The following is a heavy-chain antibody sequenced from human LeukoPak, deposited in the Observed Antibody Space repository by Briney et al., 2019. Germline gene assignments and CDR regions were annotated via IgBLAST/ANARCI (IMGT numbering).Heavy chain of an antibody. J-gene: IGHJ4*02. CDR3: SREAAGCSGGSCYGY. Sequence: ASVTVSCKASGYTFTSYVITWVRQAPGQGLEGMGWISTYNVNTNYAQKLQGRVTMTTDSSTSTAYMELRSLRSDGTAVYYCSREAAGCSGGSCYGYWGQGTLVTVSS. D-gene: IGHD2-15*01. CDR1: GYTFTSYV. V-gene: IGHV1-18*01. CDR2: ISTYNVNT.